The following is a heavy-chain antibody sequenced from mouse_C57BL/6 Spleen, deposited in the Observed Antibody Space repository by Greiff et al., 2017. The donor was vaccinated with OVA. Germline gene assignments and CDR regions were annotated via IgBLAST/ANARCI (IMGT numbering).Heavy chain of an antibody. CDR3: ARSSYYYGSSYGWYFDV. CDR2: IWRGGST. Sequence: VQRVESGPGLVQPSQSLSITCTVSGFSLTSYGVHWVRQSPGKGLEWLGVIWRGGSTAYNAAFISRLSISKDNSKSQFFFKMNGLQADDTAIYYCARSSYYYGSSYGWYFDVWGTGTTVTVSS. D-gene: IGHD1-1*01. J-gene: IGHJ1*03. V-gene: IGHV2-2*01. CDR1: GFSLTSYG.